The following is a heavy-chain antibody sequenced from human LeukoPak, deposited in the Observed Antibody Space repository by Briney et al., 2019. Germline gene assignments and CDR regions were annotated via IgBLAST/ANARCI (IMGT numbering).Heavy chain of an antibody. V-gene: IGHV3-30*03. J-gene: IGHJ3*02. Sequence: GGSLRLSCAASGFTFSSHGIHWVRQAPGKGLEWVAVISYDGSNEYYTDSVKGRFTITRDNSKNTLYLQMNSLRAEDTAVYYCARGGSYLSAFDIWGQGTMVTVSS. CDR1: GFTFSSHG. CDR3: ARGGSYLSAFDI. CDR2: ISYDGSNE. D-gene: IGHD1-26*01.